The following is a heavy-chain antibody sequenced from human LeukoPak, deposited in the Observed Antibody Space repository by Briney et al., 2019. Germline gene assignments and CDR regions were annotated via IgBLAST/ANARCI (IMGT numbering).Heavy chain of an antibody. CDR3: AKAMRDIVVVPAALESTAGGDY. CDR1: GFTFSSYG. D-gene: IGHD2-2*01. CDR2: IRYDGSNK. V-gene: IGHV3-30*02. J-gene: IGHJ4*02. Sequence: GGSLRLSCAASGFTFSSYGMHWVRQAPGKGLEWVAFIRYDGSNKYYADSVKGRFTISRDNSKNTLYLQMNSLRAEDTAVYYCAKAMRDIVVVPAALESTAGGDYWGQGTLVTVSS.